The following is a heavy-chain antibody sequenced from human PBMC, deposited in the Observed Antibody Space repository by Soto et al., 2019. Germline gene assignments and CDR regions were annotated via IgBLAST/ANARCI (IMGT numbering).Heavy chain of an antibody. CDR3: ARGGTWPTRFDP. J-gene: IGHJ5*02. CDR2: VRYSGVT. CDR1: GGPPGPDY. Sequence: QVHLQQWGAGLLKPSETLSLTCAVYGGPPGPDYCSWIRQSPGKGLEWIGEVRYSGVTNYNPSLRSRVTVSVDMSRNQFSLKLTSVTAADTAMYYCARGGTWPTRFDPWGPGTLVTVSP. V-gene: IGHV4-34*01.